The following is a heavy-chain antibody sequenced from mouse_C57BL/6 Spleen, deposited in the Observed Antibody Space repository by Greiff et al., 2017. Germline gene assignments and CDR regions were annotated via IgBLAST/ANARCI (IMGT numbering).Heavy chain of an antibody. Sequence: QVQLQQPGAELVKPGASVKLSCKASGYTFTSYWMQWVKQRPGQGLEWIGEIDPSDSYTNYNQKFKGKATLTVDTSSSTAYMQLSSLTSEDSAVYYCARDYDYHDYWGQGTTLTVSS. CDR1: GYTFTSYW. J-gene: IGHJ2*01. D-gene: IGHD2-4*01. CDR2: IDPSDSYT. CDR3: ARDYDYHDY. V-gene: IGHV1-50*01.